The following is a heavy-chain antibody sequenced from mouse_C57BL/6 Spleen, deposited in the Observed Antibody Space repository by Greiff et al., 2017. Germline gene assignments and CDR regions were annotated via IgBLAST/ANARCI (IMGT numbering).Heavy chain of an antibody. CDR1: GFTFSSYA. CDR3: ARDLVYAMDY. J-gene: IGHJ4*01. Sequence: EVQGVESGGGLVKPGGSLKLSCAASGFTFSSYAMSWVRQTPEKRLEWVATISDGGSYTYYPDNVKGRFTISRDNAKNNLYLQMSHLKSEDTAMYYCARDLVYAMDYWGQGTSVTVSS. CDR2: ISDGGSYT. V-gene: IGHV5-4*01.